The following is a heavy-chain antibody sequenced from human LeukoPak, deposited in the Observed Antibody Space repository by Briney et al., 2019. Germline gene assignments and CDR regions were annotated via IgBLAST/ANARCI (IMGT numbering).Heavy chain of an antibody. CDR3: TTDYYDSVGYSSYY. CDR1: GFTFSQAS. J-gene: IGHJ4*02. Sequence: GGSLRLSCAASGFTFSQASMSWVRQAPGRGLEWVGRIKSETYGGTTDYAAPVSGRFTISRDDSKNTLYLQMNGLKAEDTAVYYCTTDYYDSVGYSSYYWGQGTLVTVSS. V-gene: IGHV3-15*01. D-gene: IGHD3-22*01. CDR2: IKSETYGGTT.